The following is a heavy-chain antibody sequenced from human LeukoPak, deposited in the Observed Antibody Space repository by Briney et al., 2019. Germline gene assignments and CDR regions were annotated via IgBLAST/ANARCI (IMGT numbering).Heavy chain of an antibody. CDR3: AGGQMFTSGGFDN. D-gene: IGHD6-19*01. CDR2: LYTGGNI. Sequence: PGGSLRLSCAASGFSVSDKYMSWVRQAPGKGLEWASVLYTGGNIYYADFVKGRFTISRDNSNNMVFLQMNSLTAEGTALYFCAGGQMFTSGGFDNWGQGALVTVSS. J-gene: IGHJ4*02. V-gene: IGHV3-53*01. CDR1: GFSVSDKY.